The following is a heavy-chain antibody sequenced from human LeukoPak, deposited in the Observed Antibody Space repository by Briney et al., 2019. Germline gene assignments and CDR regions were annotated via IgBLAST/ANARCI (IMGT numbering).Heavy chain of an antibody. CDR3: ARDVSLYCSGGSCYEIGPYYYYGMDV. Sequence: ASVKVSFKASGYTFTGYYMHWVRQGPGQGQERMGLINLNSGGTNYAQKFQGRVTMTMDTSISTAYMELRRLTSDDTAVYYCARDVSLYCSGGSCYEIGPYYYYGMDVWGQGTTVTV. D-gene: IGHD2-15*01. J-gene: IGHJ6*02. V-gene: IGHV1-2*02. CDR2: INLNSGGT. CDR1: GYTFTGYY.